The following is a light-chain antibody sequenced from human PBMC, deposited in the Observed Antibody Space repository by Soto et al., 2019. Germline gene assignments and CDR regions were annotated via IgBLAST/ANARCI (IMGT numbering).Light chain of an antibody. J-gene: IGKJ4*01. Sequence: DIQMTQSPSSLSASIGDSVTITCRASQSISSYLHWYQQKPGKAPKLLIYAASRLQSGVPSRFSGSGSGTDFALTISSLQPEDFATYYWQQSYSTFSFGGGTKVDIK. CDR1: QSISSY. CDR2: AAS. CDR3: QQSYSTFS. V-gene: IGKV1-39*01.